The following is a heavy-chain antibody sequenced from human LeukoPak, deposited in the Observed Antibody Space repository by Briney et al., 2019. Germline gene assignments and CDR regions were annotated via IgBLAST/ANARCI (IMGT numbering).Heavy chain of an antibody. J-gene: IGHJ4*02. CDR1: GFTFDDYA. Sequence: PGRSLRLSCAASGFTFDDYAMHWVRQAPGKGLEWVSGISWNSGSIGYADSVKGRFTISRDNAKNSLYLQMNSLRAEDMALYYCAKGRYYYVSSGYDYWGQGTLVTVSS. CDR3: AKGRYYYVSSGYDY. D-gene: IGHD3-22*01. CDR2: ISWNSGSI. V-gene: IGHV3-9*03.